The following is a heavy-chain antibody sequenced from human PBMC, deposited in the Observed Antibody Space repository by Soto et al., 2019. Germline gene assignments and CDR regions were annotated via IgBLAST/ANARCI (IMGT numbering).Heavy chain of an antibody. V-gene: IGHV3-30*14. J-gene: IGHJ6*02. CDR2: ISYDGSNK. CDR1: GFTFSIYA. D-gene: IGHD3-10*01. Sequence: QLQLVESGGGVVQPGRSLRLSCAASGFTFSIYAMHWVRQAPGKGLEWVAVISYDGSNKYYADSVKGRFTISRDNSKNTLYLQMSSLRAEDTAVYYCARDTVRGLIILHYSYGMDVWGQGTTVTVSS. CDR3: ARDTVRGLIILHYSYGMDV.